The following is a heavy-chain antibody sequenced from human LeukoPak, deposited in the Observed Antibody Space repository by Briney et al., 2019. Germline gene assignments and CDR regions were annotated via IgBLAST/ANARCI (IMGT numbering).Heavy chain of an antibody. CDR1: GYSFTSYW. Sequence: GKSLKISCKGSGYSFTSYWIGWVRQMPGKGLEWMGIIYPGDSDTRYSPSFQGQVTISADKSISTAYLQWSSLKASDTAMYYCARQGVPAALNYNWFDPWGQGTLVTVSS. V-gene: IGHV5-51*01. J-gene: IGHJ5*02. D-gene: IGHD2-2*01. CDR3: ARQGVPAALNYNWFDP. CDR2: IYPGDSDT.